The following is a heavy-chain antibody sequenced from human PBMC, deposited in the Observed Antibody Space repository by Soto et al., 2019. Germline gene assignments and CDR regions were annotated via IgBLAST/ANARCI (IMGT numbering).Heavy chain of an antibody. J-gene: IGHJ5*02. D-gene: IGHD6-13*01. CDR1: GYSFTSYW. V-gene: IGHV5-51*01. CDR2: IYPGDSDT. Sequence: GESLKISCKGSGYSFTSYWIGWVRQMPGKGLEWMGIIYPGDSDTRYSPSFQGQVTISADKSISTAYLQWSSLKASDTAMYYCARQYSSSWYRFDPWGQGTLVTVSS. CDR3: ARQYSSSWYRFDP.